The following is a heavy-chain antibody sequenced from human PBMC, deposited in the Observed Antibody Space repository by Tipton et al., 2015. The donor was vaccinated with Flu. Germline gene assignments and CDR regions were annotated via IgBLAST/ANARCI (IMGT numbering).Heavy chain of an antibody. CDR1: GFTFDDYA. D-gene: IGHD3-10*01. V-gene: IGHV3-9*01. J-gene: IGHJ2*01. CDR2: ISWNSGSI. CDR3: AKGSEGSGSLGYFDL. Sequence: RSLRLSCAASGFTFDDYAMHWVRQAPGKGLEWVSGISWNSGSIGYADSVKGRFTISRDNAKNSLYLQMNGLRAEDTALYYCAKGSEGSGSLGYFDLWGRGTLVTVSS.